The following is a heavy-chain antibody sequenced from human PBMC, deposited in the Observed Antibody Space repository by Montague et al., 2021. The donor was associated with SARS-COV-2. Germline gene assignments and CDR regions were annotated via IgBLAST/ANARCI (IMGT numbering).Heavy chain of an antibody. CDR3: ARDRHWTNTYYDILTGYQYYYYGMDV. J-gene: IGHJ6*02. V-gene: IGHV3-66*01. Sequence: SLRLSCAASGFTVSSNYMSWVRQAPGKGLEWVSVIYSGGSTYYADSVTGRFTISRDNSKNTLYLQMNSLRAEDTAGYYCARDRHWTNTYYDILTGYQYYYYGMDVWGPRTTVTVSS. D-gene: IGHD3-9*01. CDR1: GFTVSSNY. CDR2: IYSGGST.